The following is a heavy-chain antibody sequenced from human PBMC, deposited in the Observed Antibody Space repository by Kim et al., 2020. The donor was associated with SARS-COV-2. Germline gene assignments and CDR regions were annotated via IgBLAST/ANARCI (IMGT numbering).Heavy chain of an antibody. V-gene: IGHV1-8*01. D-gene: IGHD3-10*01. CDR3: ARGYKRWFGELPTR. J-gene: IGHJ4*02. Sequence: ASVKVSCKASGYTFTSYDINWVRQATGQGLEWMGWMNPNSGNTGYAQKFQGRVTMTRNTSISTAYMELSSLRSEDTAVYYCARGYKRWFGELPTRWGQGTLVTVSS. CDR2: MNPNSGNT. CDR1: GYTFTSYD.